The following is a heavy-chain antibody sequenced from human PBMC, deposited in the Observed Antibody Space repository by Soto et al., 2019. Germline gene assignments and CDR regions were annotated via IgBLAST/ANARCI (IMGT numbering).Heavy chain of an antibody. D-gene: IGHD4-17*01. CDR3: ARDLTTGDSWFGP. Sequence: SVKVSCKGSGGTFSSYAISWVRQAPGQGLEWMGGIIPIFGTANYAQKFQGRVTITADESTSTAYMELSSLRSEDTAVYYCARDLTTGDSWFGPWGQGTLVTVSS. CDR1: GGTFSSYA. CDR2: IIPIFGTA. V-gene: IGHV1-69*13. J-gene: IGHJ5*02.